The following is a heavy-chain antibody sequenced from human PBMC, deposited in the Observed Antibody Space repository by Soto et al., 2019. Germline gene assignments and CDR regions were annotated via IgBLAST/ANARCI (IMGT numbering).Heavy chain of an antibody. CDR3: ARSQGSRTSLEIYYYYYYGRDG. J-gene: IGHJ6*01. D-gene: IGHD2-2*01. CDR1: GGTFSSYA. CDR2: IIPISGTA. Sequence: QVQLVQSGAEVKKPGSSVKVSCKASGGTFSSYAISWVRQAPGQGLEWMGGIIPISGTANYAQKFQGRVTITADESTSTAYMELSIIISEDTDVDYCARSQGSRTSLEIYYYYYYGRDGWGPGNTVNVS. V-gene: IGHV1-69*01.